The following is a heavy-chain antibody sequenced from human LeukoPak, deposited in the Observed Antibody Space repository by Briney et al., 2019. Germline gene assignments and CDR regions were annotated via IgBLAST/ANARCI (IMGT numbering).Heavy chain of an antibody. CDR1: GSSFTTYW. D-gene: IGHD1-14*01. J-gene: IGHJ4*02. CDR3: ASFRAGIPTDY. V-gene: IGHV5-51*01. CDR2: IHPGDSDT. Sequence: HGESLQISCKGSGSSFTTYWIGWVRQLPGKGLEWMGIIHPGDSDTRYSPSFQGRVTISADKSISTAYLQWSSLKTSDTAMYYCASFRAGIPTDYWGQGTLVTVSS.